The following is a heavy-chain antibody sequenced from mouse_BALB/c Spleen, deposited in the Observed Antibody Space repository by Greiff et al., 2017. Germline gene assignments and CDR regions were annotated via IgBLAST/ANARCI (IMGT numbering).Heavy chain of an antibody. J-gene: IGHJ4*01. D-gene: IGHD1-1*01. CDR3: ARDIRGSRDAMDD. CDR1: GFTFTDYY. CDR2: IRNKANGYTT. V-gene: IGHV7-3*02. Sequence: EVHLVESGGGLVQPGGSLRLSCATSGFTFTDYYMSWVRQPPGKALEWLGFIRNKANGYTTEYSASVKGRFTISRDNSQSILYLQMNTLRAEDSATYYCARDIRGSRDAMDDWGQGTSVTVAS.